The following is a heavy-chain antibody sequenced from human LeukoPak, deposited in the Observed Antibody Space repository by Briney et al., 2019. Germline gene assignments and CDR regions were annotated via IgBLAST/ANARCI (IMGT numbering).Heavy chain of an antibody. CDR3: ARDFGAPLGHDFWSGYLDY. CDR2: ISSSSSYI. V-gene: IGHV3-21*01. CDR1: GFTFSSYS. Sequence: GGSLRLSCAASGFTFSSYSMNWVRQAPGKGLEWVTSISSSSSYIYYADSVKGRFTTSRDNAKNSLYLQMNSLRAEDTAVYYCARDFGAPLGHDFWSGYLDYWGQGTLVTVSS. D-gene: IGHD3-3*01. J-gene: IGHJ4*02.